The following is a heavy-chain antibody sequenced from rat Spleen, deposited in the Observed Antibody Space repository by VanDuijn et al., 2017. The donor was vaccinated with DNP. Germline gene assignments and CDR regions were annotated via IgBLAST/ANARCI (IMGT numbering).Heavy chain of an antibody. CDR2: VWIGGGT. D-gene: IGHD1-1*01. CDR3: ARDGQWDYLDY. V-gene: IGHV2-30*01. Sequence: QVQLKESGPGLVQPSQTLSLACTVSGFSLTNYHVHWVRQPSGKGLEWMGVVWIGGGTHNSSIFKSLLSITRDTSKSQVFLKLNSLQTEDTATYYCARDGQWDYLDYWGQGVMVTVSS. CDR1: GFSLTNYH. J-gene: IGHJ2*01.